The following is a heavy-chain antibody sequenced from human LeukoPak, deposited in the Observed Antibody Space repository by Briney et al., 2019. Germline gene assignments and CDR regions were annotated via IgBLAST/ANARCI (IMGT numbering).Heavy chain of an antibody. CDR3: ARDGRLTIFVRGIITEGSPPKN. D-gene: IGHD3-10*01. CDR2: INPKTGGT. V-gene: IGHV1-2*02. J-gene: IGHJ4*02. Sequence: ASVKVSCKASGYTFTDSYMHWVRQASGQGLEWMGWINPKTGGTNYAQRFQGRVTMTRDTPIRAAYMELNSLRSDDTAVYYCARDGRLTIFVRGIITEGSPPKNWGQGTLVTVSS. CDR1: GYTFTDSY.